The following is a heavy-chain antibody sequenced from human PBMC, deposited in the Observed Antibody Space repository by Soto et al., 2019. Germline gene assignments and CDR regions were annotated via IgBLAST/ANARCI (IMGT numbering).Heavy chain of an antibody. Sequence: QVQLVQSGAEVKKPGASVKVSCKASGYTFTSYDINWVRQATGQGLEWMGWMNPNSGNTGYAQKFQGRVTMTRNTSISTAYMELSSLRSEDTAVYYCARFWYYDFWSGYYPDYWGQGTLVTVSS. J-gene: IGHJ4*02. V-gene: IGHV1-8*01. CDR2: MNPNSGNT. D-gene: IGHD3-3*01. CDR3: ARFWYYDFWSGYYPDY. CDR1: GYTFTSYD.